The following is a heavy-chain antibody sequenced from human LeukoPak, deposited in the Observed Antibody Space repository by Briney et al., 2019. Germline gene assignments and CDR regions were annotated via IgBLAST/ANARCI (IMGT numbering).Heavy chain of an antibody. CDR1: GFTASSNY. CDR2: IYSGGST. Sequence: GGSLRLSCAASGFTASSNYMSWVRQAPGKGLEWVSVIYSGGSTYYADSVKGRFTISRDNSKNTLYLQMNSLRAEDTAVYYCAREVRCSSTSCSPADYFDYWGQGTLVTVSS. D-gene: IGHD2-2*01. J-gene: IGHJ4*02. CDR3: AREVRCSSTSCSPADYFDY. V-gene: IGHV3-53*01.